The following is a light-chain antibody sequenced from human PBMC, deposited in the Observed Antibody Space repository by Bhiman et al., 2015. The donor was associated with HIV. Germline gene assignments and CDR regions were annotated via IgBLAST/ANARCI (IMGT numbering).Light chain of an antibody. V-gene: IGLV1-40*01. CDR1: SSNIGAGYD. J-gene: IGLJ3*02. CDR3: AAWDDSLSGWV. Sequence: QSVLTQPPSVSGAPGQRVTISCTGRSSNIGAGYDVHWYQQLPGXAPKLLIXGNSNRPSGVPDRFSGSKSGTSASLAISGLRSEDEADYYCAAWDDSLSGWVFGGGTKLTVL. CDR2: GNS.